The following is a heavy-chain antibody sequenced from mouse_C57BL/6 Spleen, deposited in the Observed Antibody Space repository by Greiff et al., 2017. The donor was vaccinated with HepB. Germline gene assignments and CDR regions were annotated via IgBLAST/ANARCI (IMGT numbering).Heavy chain of an antibody. J-gene: IGHJ1*03. CDR3: TRGYYSNYDWYFDV. CDR1: GFTFSSYA. V-gene: IGHV5S21*01. CDR2: ISSGGDYI. Sequence: EVMLVESGEGLVKPGGSLKLSCAASGFTFSSYAMSWVRQTPEKRLEWVAYISSGGDYIYYADTVKGRFTISRDNARNTLYLQMSSLKSEDTAMYYCTRGYYSNYDWYFDVWGTGTTVTVSS. D-gene: IGHD2-5*01.